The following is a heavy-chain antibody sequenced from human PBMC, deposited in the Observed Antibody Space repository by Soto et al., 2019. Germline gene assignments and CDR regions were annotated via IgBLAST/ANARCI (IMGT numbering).Heavy chain of an antibody. D-gene: IGHD5-18*01. CDR3: AKDRGYSYGPYYYYYGMDV. Sequence: EVQLLESGGGLVQPGGSLRLSCAASGFTFSSYAMSWVRQAPGKGLEWVSAISGSGGSTYYADSVKGRFTISRDNSKNTWYLQISSRRAEDTAVYYCAKDRGYSYGPYYYYYGMDVWGQGTTVTVSS. CDR2: ISGSGGST. J-gene: IGHJ6*02. CDR1: GFTFSSYA. V-gene: IGHV3-23*01.